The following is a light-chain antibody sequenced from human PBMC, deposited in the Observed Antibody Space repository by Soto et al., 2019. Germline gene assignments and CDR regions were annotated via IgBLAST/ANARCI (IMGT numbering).Light chain of an antibody. Sequence: EIVLTQSPATLSLSPGERATLSCRASQSVGSYLAWYQQKPGQAPRLLIYDASNRATGIPGRFSGSGSGTDFTLTISSLEPEDFAVYYCQWRGKWPLSFGGGTKVEIK. J-gene: IGKJ4*01. CDR2: DAS. CDR3: QWRGKWPLS. V-gene: IGKV3-11*01. CDR1: QSVGSY.